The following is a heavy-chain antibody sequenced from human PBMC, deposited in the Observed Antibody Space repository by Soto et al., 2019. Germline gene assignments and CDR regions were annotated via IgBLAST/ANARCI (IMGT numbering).Heavy chain of an antibody. J-gene: IGHJ4*02. D-gene: IGHD1-7*01. CDR1: GFTFSSYA. CDR2: ISGSGGNT. V-gene: IGHV3-23*01. Sequence: GGSLRLSCEASGFTFSSYAMSWVRQTPGKGLEWVSTISGSGGNTNYADSVKGRFTISRDNSKNTLNLQMNSLRAEDTAVYFCAKTSFDWNYVRGHYFDHWGQGTLLTVSS. CDR3: AKTSFDWNYVRGHYFDH.